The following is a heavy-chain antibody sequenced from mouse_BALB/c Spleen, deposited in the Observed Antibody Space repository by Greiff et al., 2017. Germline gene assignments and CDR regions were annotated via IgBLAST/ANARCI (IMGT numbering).Heavy chain of an antibody. J-gene: IGHJ3*01. V-gene: IGHV2-9*02. Sequence: VMLVESGPGLVAPSQSLSITCTVSGFSLTSYGVHWVRQPPGKGLEWLGVIWAGGSTNYNSALMSRLSISKDNSKSQVFLKMNSLQTDDTAMYYCARVDYGAYWGQGTLVTVAA. CDR1: GFSLTSYG. CDR2: IWAGGST. D-gene: IGHD2-4*01. CDR3: ARVDYGAY.